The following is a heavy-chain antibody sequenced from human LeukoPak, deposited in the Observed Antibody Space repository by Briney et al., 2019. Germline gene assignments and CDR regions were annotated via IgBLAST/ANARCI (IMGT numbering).Heavy chain of an antibody. CDR3: VRDGNGSTPFDF. D-gene: IGHD2-8*01. CDR1: GYTLTQLS. J-gene: IGHJ4*02. CDR2: FDPEDDET. V-gene: IGHV1-24*01. Sequence: ASVKVSCKVSGYTLTQLSMHWVRQAPGKGLEWMGSFDPEDDETIYAQKFQGRVTMTEDTSIDTAYMELSSLRSEDTAVYYRVRDGNGSTPFDFWGQGTLVTVSS.